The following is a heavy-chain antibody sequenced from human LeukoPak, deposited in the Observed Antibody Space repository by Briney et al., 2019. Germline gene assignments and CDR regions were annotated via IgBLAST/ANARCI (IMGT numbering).Heavy chain of an antibody. V-gene: IGHV3-7*01. D-gene: IGHD3-10*01. CDR3: AKLGRNYFDY. Sequence: GGSLRLSCAASGFTFRSYWMSWVRQAPGKGLEWVANIKQDGSEKHYADSVKGRFTISRDNAKNSLYLQMNSLRAEDTAVYYCAKLGRNYFDYWGQGTLVTVSS. CDR2: IKQDGSEK. J-gene: IGHJ4*02. CDR1: GFTFRSYW.